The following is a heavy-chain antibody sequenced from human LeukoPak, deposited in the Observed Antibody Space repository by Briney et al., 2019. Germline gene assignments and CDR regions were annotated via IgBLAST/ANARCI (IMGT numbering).Heavy chain of an antibody. CDR3: ARPHPPVPAAILIDPYYYYYYMDV. CDR1: GFTFSSYG. CDR2: IRSDGSDK. Sequence: GGSLRLSCAASGFTFSSYGMHWVRQAPGKGLEWVAFIRSDGSDKYYAESVKGRFTISRDNSKNMLYLQMNSLRAEDMAVYYCARPHPPVPAAILIDPYYYYYYMDVWGKGTTVTVSS. J-gene: IGHJ6*03. D-gene: IGHD2-2*01. V-gene: IGHV3-30*02.